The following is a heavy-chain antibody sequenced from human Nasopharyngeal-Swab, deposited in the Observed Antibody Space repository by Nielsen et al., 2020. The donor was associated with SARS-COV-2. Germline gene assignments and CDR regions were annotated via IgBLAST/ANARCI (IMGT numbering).Heavy chain of an antibody. CDR3: ARRISGYFDY. J-gene: IGHJ4*02. Sequence: GGSLRLSCAASGFTVSSNYMSWVRQAPGKGLEWVSVIYTGGTTYYADSVKGRFTISRDNSKNTLYLQMNSLRAEDTAVYYCARRISGYFDYWGQGTLVTVSS. D-gene: IGHD3-22*01. V-gene: IGHV3-53*01. CDR1: GFTVSSNY. CDR2: IYTGGTT.